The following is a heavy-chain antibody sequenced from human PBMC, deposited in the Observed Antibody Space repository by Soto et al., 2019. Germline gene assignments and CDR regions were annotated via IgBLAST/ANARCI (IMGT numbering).Heavy chain of an antibody. CDR1: GFTFHNYA. CDR2: ISWNSANI. Sequence: GGSLRLSCAASGFTFHNYAMHWVRQAPGKGLEWVAGISWNSANIDFGDSVKGRFTISRDNAKNSLYLQMNSLRPEDTAVYYCAGDDWGPAHIRGQGTPVTVSS. D-gene: IGHD2-2*01. CDR3: AGDDWGPAHI. V-gene: IGHV3-9*01. J-gene: IGHJ4*02.